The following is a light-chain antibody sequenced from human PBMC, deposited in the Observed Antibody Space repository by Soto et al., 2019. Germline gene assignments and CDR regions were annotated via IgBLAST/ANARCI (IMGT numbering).Light chain of an antibody. J-gene: IGLJ1*01. Sequence: QPVLTQPPSVSEAPRQRVTISCSGSSSNIGNNAVNWYQQLPGQAPKIVIYYDDLLTSGVSDRFSGSKSGISASLAISDLQSDDEADYYCAAWDDSLNAYVFGPGTKVNVL. CDR3: AAWDDSLNAYV. CDR2: YDD. CDR1: SSNIGNNA. V-gene: IGLV1-36*01.